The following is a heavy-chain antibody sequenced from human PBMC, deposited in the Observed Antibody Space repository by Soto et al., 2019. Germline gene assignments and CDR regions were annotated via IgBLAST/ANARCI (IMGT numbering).Heavy chain of an antibody. CDR1: GFTFSNYW. D-gene: IGHD4-17*01. CDR2: INPDGNTT. J-gene: IGHJ4*02. V-gene: IGHV3-74*01. Sequence: GGSLRLSCAASGFTFSNYWMHWVRQPPGEGLVWVSRINPDGNTTNNADSVKGRFTISRDNARNSLYLQMSSLRAEDSAVYYCAREGSLYVDSVANCVDFWGQGALVTVSS. CDR3: AREGSLYVDSVANCVDF.